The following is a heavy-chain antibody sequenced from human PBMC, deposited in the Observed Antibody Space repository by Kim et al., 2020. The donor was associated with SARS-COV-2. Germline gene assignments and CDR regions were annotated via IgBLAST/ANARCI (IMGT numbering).Heavy chain of an antibody. J-gene: IGHJ5*02. CDR1: GESPSDYF. CDR2: FTHSGNT. CDR3: ANHGKNSGHDFGH. Sequence: SETLSLTCAVYGESPSDYFWSWIRQPPGKGLEWIGEFTHSGNTNYNPSLKSRVTISADTSKNQFSLKLTSVTAADTAMYYCANHGKNSGHDFGHWGQGTLVTVSS. V-gene: IGHV4-34*01. D-gene: IGHD5-12*01.